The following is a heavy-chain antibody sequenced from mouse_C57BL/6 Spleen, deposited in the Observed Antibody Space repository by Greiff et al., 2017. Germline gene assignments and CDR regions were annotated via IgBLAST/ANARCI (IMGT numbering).Heavy chain of an antibody. CDR1: GFTFSSYA. CDR2: ISDGGSYT. J-gene: IGHJ2*01. CDR3: ARWYSNFYFDY. V-gene: IGHV5-4*01. Sequence: EVQRVESGGGLVKPGGSLKLSCAASGFTFSSYAMSWVRQTPEKRLEWVATISDGGSYTYYPDNVKGRFTISRDNAKNNLYLQMSHLKSEDTAMYYCARWYSNFYFDYWGQGTTRTVAS. D-gene: IGHD2-5*01.